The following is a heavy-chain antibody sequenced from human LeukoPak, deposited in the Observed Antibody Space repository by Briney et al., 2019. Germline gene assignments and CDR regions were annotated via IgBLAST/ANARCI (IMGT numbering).Heavy chain of an antibody. V-gene: IGHV3-23*01. D-gene: IGHD2-21*02. CDR2: ISGAANTF. Sequence: GGSLRLSCAASGFTFSTYAMTWVRQAPGKGLDWVSSISGAANTFYYADSVKGRFTISRDNSGNTVYLQMDSLRADDTAVYNCAKQGSDSSPKFHDYWGQGTLVTVSS. J-gene: IGHJ4*02. CDR1: GFTFSTYA. CDR3: AKQGSDSSPKFHDY.